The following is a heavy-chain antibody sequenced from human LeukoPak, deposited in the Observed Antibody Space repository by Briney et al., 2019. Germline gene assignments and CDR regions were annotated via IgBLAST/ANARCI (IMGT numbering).Heavy chain of an antibody. Sequence: ASVKVSCKASGYTFTRYYMNWVRQAPGQGLEWMGWINPNSGGTNYAQKFQGRVTMTRDTSISTAYMELSRLRSDDTAVYYCARDERQQPIYSPPGYWGQGTLVTVSS. CDR1: GYTFTRYY. V-gene: IGHV1-2*02. CDR3: ARDERQQPIYSPPGY. J-gene: IGHJ4*02. D-gene: IGHD6-13*01. CDR2: INPNSGGT.